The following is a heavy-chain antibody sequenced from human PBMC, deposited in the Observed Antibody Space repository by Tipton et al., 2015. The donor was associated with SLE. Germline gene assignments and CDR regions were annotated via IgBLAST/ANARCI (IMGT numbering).Heavy chain of an antibody. CDR1: GGPISNNY. V-gene: IGHV4-59*01. D-gene: IGHD2-21*01. Sequence: TLSLTCTVSGGPISNNYWSWVRQPPGKGLEWIGYIYYSGSTNYNPSLKSRVTISVDTSKNQFSLKLSSVTAADTAVYYCARALCGGDCLEAGFDYWGQGTLVTVSS. CDR3: ARALCGGDCLEAGFDY. CDR2: IYYSGST. J-gene: IGHJ4*02.